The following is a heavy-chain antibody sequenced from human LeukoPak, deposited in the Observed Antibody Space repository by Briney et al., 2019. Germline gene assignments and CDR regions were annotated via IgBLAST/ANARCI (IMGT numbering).Heavy chain of an antibody. Sequence: GGSLRLSCAASGLTFSNYAMTWVGQAPGKGLEWVSFISRSGDSTSYADSVKGRFTISRDNAKNTLYLQMNSLRAEDTAVYYCARDYGDYLSLYYFDYWGQGTLVTVSS. D-gene: IGHD4-17*01. CDR3: ARDYGDYLSLYYFDY. CDR2: ISRSGDST. CDR1: GLTFSNYA. J-gene: IGHJ4*02. V-gene: IGHV3-23*01.